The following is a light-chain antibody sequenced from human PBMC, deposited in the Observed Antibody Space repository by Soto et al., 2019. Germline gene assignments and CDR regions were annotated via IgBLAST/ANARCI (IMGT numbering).Light chain of an antibody. J-gene: IGKJ4*01. CDR1: QGVGRF. V-gene: IGKV3D-11*01. CDR3: QQRGGSPLT. CDR2: DAS. Sequence: EIVLTQSPATLSLSPGERATLSCRASQGVGRFLAWYQQKPGQAPRLLISDASNRATGIPARFSGSGSVTDFTLAIGNLEPEDFAVYYCQQRGGSPLTFGGGTKVEIK.